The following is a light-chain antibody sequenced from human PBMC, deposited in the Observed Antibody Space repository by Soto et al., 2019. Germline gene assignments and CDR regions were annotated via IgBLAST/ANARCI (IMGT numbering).Light chain of an antibody. CDR3: QAWDGGTVV. J-gene: IGLJ2*01. CDR1: KLGDKY. CDR2: QDT. V-gene: IGLV3-1*01. Sequence: SYELTQPPSMSVSPGQTATIACSGDKLGDKYVCWSQQKSGESPILVIYQDTKRPSGIPERFSGSNSGSTATLTISGTQSIDEADYYCQAWDGGTVVFGGGTKLTVL.